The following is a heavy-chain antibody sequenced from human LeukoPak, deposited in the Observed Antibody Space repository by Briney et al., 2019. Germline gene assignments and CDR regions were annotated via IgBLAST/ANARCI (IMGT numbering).Heavy chain of an antibody. CDR2: ISWDGGST. CDR1: GFTFDDYT. Sequence: GGSLRLSCAASGFTFDDYTMHWVRQAPGKGLEWVSLISWDGGSTYYADSVKGRFTISRDNSKNSLYLQMNSLRTEDTALYYCAKVLSPSKYSSSSVDYFDCWGQGTLVTVSS. V-gene: IGHV3-43*01. CDR3: AKVLSPSKYSSSSVDYFDC. D-gene: IGHD6-6*01. J-gene: IGHJ4*02.